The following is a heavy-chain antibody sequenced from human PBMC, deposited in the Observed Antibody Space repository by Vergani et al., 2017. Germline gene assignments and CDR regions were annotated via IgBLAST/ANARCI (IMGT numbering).Heavy chain of an antibody. D-gene: IGHD1-26*01. CDR2: ISGSGGST. CDR3: AKDGATTDNYYYYYMDV. V-gene: IGHV3-23*01. J-gene: IGHJ6*03. Sequence: EVQLLESGGGLVQPGGSLRLSCAASGFTFSSYAMSWVRQAPGKGLEWVSAISGSGGSTYYADSVKGRFTISRDNSKNTLYLQMNSLRAEDTAVYYCAKDGATTDNYYYYYMDVWGKGTTVTVSS. CDR1: GFTFSSYA.